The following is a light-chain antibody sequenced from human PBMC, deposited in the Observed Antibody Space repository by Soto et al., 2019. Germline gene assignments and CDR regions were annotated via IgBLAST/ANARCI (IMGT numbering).Light chain of an antibody. Sequence: DIQMTQSPSSLSASVGDTVTITCRASQGISNYLAWYQQKPGQVPNLLIYAASTLQSGVPSRFSGSGSETDFTLTISSLRPEDVATYYCQKYNNAPRTFGQGTKVEI. V-gene: IGKV1-27*01. CDR2: AAS. CDR1: QGISNY. CDR3: QKYNNAPRT. J-gene: IGKJ1*01.